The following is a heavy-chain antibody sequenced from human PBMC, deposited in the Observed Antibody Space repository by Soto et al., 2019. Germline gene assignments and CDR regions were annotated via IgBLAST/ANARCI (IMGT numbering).Heavy chain of an antibody. D-gene: IGHD2-15*01. V-gene: IGHV1-3*01. CDR2: INGANGDT. CDR1: EYTFSSYV. J-gene: IGHJ4*02. Sequence: ASVKLCCKASEYTFSSYVMHWVRQAPGQRLEWMGWINGANGDTKYSQNFQGRVTITWDTSASTVYMELSRLTSEDTAVYYCARGAGWPPRKFDYWGKGTLVTVS. CDR3: ARGAGWPPRKFDY.